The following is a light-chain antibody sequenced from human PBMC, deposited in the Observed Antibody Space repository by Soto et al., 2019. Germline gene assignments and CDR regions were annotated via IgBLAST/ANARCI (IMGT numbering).Light chain of an antibody. J-gene: IGKJ1*01. CDR2: DAS. CDR3: QHYNSYSEA. CDR1: QNINAW. V-gene: IGKV1-5*01. Sequence: DIHMTQSPSSLSVSVGDRVTITCRTSQNINAWLAWYQQRPGQAPKLLIYDASTIQSGVPSRFSGSGSGTEFTLTISSLQPDDSAPYYCQHYNSYSEAFGQGTKVELK.